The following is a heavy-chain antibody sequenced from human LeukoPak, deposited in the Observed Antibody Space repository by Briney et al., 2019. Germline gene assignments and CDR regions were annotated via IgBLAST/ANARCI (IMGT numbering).Heavy chain of an antibody. Sequence: GGSLRLSCAASGFTSSSYEMNWVRQAPGKGLEWVSYISSSGSTIYYADSVKGRFTISRDNAKNSLYLQMNSLRAEDTAVYYCAGYYDSSGYLDYWGQGTLVTVSS. CDR2: ISSSGSTI. D-gene: IGHD3-22*01. J-gene: IGHJ4*02. CDR3: AGYYDSSGYLDY. CDR1: GFTSSSYE. V-gene: IGHV3-48*03.